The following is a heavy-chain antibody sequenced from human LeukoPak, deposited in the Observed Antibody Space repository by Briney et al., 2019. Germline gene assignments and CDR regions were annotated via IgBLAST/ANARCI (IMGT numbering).Heavy chain of an antibody. CDR2: IYYSGST. V-gene: IGHV4-39*01. CDR1: GGSITSSSYY. J-gene: IGHJ3*02. Sequence: ASETLSLTCTVSGGSITSSSYYWGWIRQPPGKGLEWIGSIYYSGSTYYNPSLKSRVTISVDTSKNQFSLKLSSVTAADTAVYYCARHLTIFGVVSETHDAFDIWGQGTMVTVSS. D-gene: IGHD3-3*01. CDR3: ARHLTIFGVVSETHDAFDI.